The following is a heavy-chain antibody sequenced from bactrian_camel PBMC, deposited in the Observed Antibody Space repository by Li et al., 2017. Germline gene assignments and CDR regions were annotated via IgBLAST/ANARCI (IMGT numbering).Heavy chain of an antibody. D-gene: IGHD5*01. CDR1: GVNISNIC. Sequence: QVQLVESGGGSVQAGGSLRLSCVISGVNISNICVGWYRQLERGEREEVASLYHDRRRVYYSDSVKGRFTVSEVNAENTWYLQMNNLKPEDTGVYYCVADRGGGLVLTTTCSEFDDANYWGQGTQVTVS. CDR2: LYHDRRRV. J-gene: IGHJ4*01. V-gene: IGHV3S54*01. CDR3: VADRGGGLVLTTTCSEFDDANY.